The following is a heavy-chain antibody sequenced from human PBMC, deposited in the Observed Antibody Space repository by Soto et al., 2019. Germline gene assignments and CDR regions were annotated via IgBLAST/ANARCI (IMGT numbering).Heavy chain of an antibody. J-gene: IGHJ4*02. CDR3: ARKVRDYNFDY. CDR1: AGAFSSYA. D-gene: IGHD3-16*01. Sequence: ASVKVSFKASAGAFSSYAISWVRQAPGQGLEWMGWINPNSGGTNYAQKFQGRVTMTRDTSISTAYMELSRLRSDDTAVFYCARKVRDYNFDYWGQGTLVTVSS. CDR2: INPNSGGT. V-gene: IGHV1-2*02.